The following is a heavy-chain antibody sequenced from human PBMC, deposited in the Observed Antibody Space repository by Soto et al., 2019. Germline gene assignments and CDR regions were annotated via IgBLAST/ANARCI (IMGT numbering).Heavy chain of an antibody. CDR1: GFTFSSYA. Sequence: RVSLRLSCAASGFTFSSYAMHWVRQAPGKGLEWVAVISYDGSNKYYADSVKGRFTISRDTSKNTLYLQMNSLRAEDTAVYYCARDGPPFAYWGQGPLVTVSS. CDR3: ARDGPPFAY. V-gene: IGHV3-30-3*01. J-gene: IGHJ4*02. CDR2: ISYDGSNK.